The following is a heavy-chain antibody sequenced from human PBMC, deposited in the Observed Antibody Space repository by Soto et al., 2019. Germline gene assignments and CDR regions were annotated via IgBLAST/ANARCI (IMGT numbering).Heavy chain of an antibody. CDR1: GCTFSSYA. Sequence: SVKVSCKASGCTFSSYAISWVRQAPGQGLEWMGGIIPIFGTANYAQKFQGRVTITADESTSTAYMELSSLRSEDTAVYYCASLTMVRGAPFDYWGQGTLVTVSS. CDR2: IIPIFGTA. J-gene: IGHJ4*02. CDR3: ASLTMVRGAPFDY. D-gene: IGHD3-10*01. V-gene: IGHV1-69*13.